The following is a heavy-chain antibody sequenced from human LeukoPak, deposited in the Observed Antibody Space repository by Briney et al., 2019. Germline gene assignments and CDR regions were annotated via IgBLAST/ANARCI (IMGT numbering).Heavy chain of an antibody. V-gene: IGHV4-59*08. CDR3: ARLSPLGYCSSTSCSDDY. D-gene: IGHD2-2*01. CDR2: IYYSGST. CDR1: GGSISSYY. Sequence: KPSETLSLTCTVSGGSISSYYWSWIRQPPGKGLEWIGYIYYSGSTNYNPSLKSRVTISVDTSKNQFSLKLSSVTAADTAVYYCARLSPLGYCSSTSCSDDYWGQGTLVTVSS. J-gene: IGHJ4*02.